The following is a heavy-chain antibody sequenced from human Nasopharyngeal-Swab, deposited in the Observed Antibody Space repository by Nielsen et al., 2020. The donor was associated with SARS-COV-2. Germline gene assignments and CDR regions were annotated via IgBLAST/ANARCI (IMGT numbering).Heavy chain of an antibody. J-gene: IGHJ4*02. CDR1: GYSISSGYY. D-gene: IGHD5-24*01. V-gene: IGHV4-38-2*02. Sequence: GSLRLSCTVSGYSISSGYYWGWIRQPPGKGLEWIGSIYHSGSTYYNPSLKSRVTISVDTSENQFSLKLRSVTAADTAVYYCAREMASFDNWGQGTLVTVSS. CDR3: AREMASFDN. CDR2: IYHSGST.